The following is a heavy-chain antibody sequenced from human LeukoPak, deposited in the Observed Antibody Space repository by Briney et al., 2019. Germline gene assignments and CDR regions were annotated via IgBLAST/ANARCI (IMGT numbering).Heavy chain of an antibody. V-gene: IGHV4-34*01. CDR3: ARNGWYSFEY. D-gene: IGHD6-19*01. CDR2: INQSGST. Sequence: SETLSLTCAVYGGSFGDSYWSWIRQPPGKGLEWIGEINQSGSTNYNPSLKSRVTISVDTSKNQFYLRMNSVTAADTAVYYCARNGWYSFEYCGQGTLVTVSS. J-gene: IGHJ4*02. CDR1: GGSFGDSY.